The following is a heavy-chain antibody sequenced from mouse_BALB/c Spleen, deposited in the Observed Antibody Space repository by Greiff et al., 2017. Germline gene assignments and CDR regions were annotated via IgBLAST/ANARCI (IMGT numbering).Heavy chain of an antibody. CDR1: GYTFTDYA. Sequence: QVHVKQSGAELVRPGVSVKISCKGSGYTFTDYAMHWVKQSHAKSLEWIGVISTYYGDASYNQKFKGKATMTVDKSSSTAYMELARLTSEDSAIYYCARSTTGGVAYWYFDVWGAGTTVTVSS. V-gene: IGHV1S137*01. CDR2: ISTYYGDA. CDR3: ARSTTGGVAYWYFDV. J-gene: IGHJ1*01. D-gene: IGHD1-1*01.